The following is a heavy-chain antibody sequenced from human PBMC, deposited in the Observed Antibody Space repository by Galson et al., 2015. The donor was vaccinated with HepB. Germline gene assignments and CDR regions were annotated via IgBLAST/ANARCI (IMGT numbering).Heavy chain of an antibody. CDR1: GFTLSTYI. J-gene: IGHJ4*02. D-gene: IGHD1-14*01. V-gene: IGHV3-33*01. CDR3: AREGAGISFDY. CDR2: LWYDGTYD. Sequence: SLRLSCAASGFTLSTYIMHWVRQAPGKGLEWVALLWYDGTYDKYADSVKGRFIISRDKSKNTVYLQMNSLRAEDTAVYYCAREGAGISFDYWGQGTLVTVSS.